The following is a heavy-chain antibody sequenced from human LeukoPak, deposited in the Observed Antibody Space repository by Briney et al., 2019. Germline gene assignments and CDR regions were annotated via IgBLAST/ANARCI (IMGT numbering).Heavy chain of an antibody. V-gene: IGHV3-23*01. D-gene: IGHD6-13*01. J-gene: IGHJ4*02. CDR3: AKGDGSSWFSTDY. Sequence: PGGSLRLSCAASGFTFSSYAMSWVRQAPGKGLEWVSAISGSGGSTYYADSVKGRFTISRANSKNTLYLQMNSLRAEDTAVYYCAKGDGSSWFSTDYWGQGTLVTVSS. CDR2: ISGSGGST. CDR1: GFTFSSYA.